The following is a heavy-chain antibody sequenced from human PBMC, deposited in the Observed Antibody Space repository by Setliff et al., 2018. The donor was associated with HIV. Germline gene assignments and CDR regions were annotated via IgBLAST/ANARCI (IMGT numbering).Heavy chain of an antibody. CDR1: GASISSRSYY. Sequence: SETLSLTCTVSGASISSRSYYWAWIRQPPGKGLEWLGNVYYSGTTYVHPSLKSRVTISIDTSKNQFSLKLRSVTAADTAMYYCASWGAGGNSGFDYWGRGTLVTVSS. CDR2: VYYSGTT. J-gene: IGHJ4*02. D-gene: IGHD2-21*01. V-gene: IGHV4-39*07. CDR3: ASWGAGGNSGFDY.